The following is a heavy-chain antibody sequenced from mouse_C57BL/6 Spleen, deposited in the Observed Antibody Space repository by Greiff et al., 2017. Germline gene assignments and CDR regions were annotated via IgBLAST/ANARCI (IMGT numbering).Heavy chain of an antibody. CDR2: INPNNGGT. Sequence: DVKLQESGPELVKPGASVKMSCKASGYTFTDYNMHWVKQSHGKSLEWIGYINPNNGGTSYNQKFKGKATLTVNKSSSTAYMELRSLTSEDSAVYYCARFYDYDDYYAMDYWGQGTSVTVSS. J-gene: IGHJ4*01. D-gene: IGHD2-4*01. CDR3: ARFYDYDDYYAMDY. CDR1: GYTFTDYN. V-gene: IGHV1-22*01.